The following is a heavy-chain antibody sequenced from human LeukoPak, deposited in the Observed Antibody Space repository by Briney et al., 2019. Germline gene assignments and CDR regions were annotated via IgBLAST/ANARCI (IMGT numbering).Heavy chain of an antibody. CDR1: GFTFTSYN. D-gene: IGHD2-2*01. V-gene: IGHV1-46*04. CDR3: ARDGPRYCSSTSCYSA. CDR2: ITRGTGST. J-gene: IGHJ4*02. Sequence: RASLKVSCTASGFTFTSYNMNWVRQAPGQGLEWMSIITRGTGSTNYAQSLKGRVTISRDTSTSTVYMQMNSLRSEDTAVYYCARDGPRYCSSTSCYSAWGEKTLVTVSS.